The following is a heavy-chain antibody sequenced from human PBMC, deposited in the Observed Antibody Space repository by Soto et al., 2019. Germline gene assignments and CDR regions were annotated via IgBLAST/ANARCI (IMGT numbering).Heavy chain of an antibody. CDR2: INPSGGST. CDR1: GYTFTSYY. Sequence: ASVKVSCKASGYTFTSYYMHWVRQAPGQGLEWMGIINPSGGSTSYAQKFQGRVTMTRDTSTSTVYMELNSLRSEDTAVYYCARVTNLNGWFDPWGQGTLVTVSS. J-gene: IGHJ5*02. V-gene: IGHV1-46*03. CDR3: ARVTNLNGWFDP.